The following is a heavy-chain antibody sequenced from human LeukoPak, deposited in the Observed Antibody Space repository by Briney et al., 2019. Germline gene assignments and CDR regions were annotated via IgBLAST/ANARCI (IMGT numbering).Heavy chain of an antibody. J-gene: IGHJ4*02. Sequence: PGGSLRLSCAASGFTFSSYWMSWVRQAPGKGLEWVANIKQDGSEKYYVDSVEGRFTISRDNAKNSLYLQMNSLRAEDTAVYYCARGGYLWFGELSSYYFDYWGQGTLVTVSS. CDR2: IKQDGSEK. D-gene: IGHD3-10*01. V-gene: IGHV3-7*01. CDR3: ARGGYLWFGELSSYYFDY. CDR1: GFTFSSYW.